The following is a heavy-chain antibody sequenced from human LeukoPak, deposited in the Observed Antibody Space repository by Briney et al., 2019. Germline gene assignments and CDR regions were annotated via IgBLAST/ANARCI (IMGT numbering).Heavy chain of an antibody. D-gene: IGHD2/OR15-2a*01. J-gene: IGHJ6*02. CDR3: ARVAFYHGMDV. Sequence: SETLSLTCTVSGGSISSYYWSWIRQPPGKGLEWIGYIYYSGSTNYNPSLKSRVTISVDTSKNQFSLKLSSATAADTAVYYCARVAFYHGMDVWGQGTTVTVSS. CDR1: GGSISSYY. V-gene: IGHV4-59*01. CDR2: IYYSGST.